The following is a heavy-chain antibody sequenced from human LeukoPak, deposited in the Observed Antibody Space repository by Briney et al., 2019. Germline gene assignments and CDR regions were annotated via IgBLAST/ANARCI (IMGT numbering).Heavy chain of an antibody. CDR1: GGSISSSYY. CDR2: INYSGST. D-gene: IGHD6-13*01. J-gene: IGHJ4*02. Sequence: SETLSLTCTVSGGSISSSYYWGWIRQPPGKGLEWIGSINYSGSTYYNPSLKSRVTISVDRSKNQFSLKLSSVTAADTAVYYCARGTSEQLGYFDYWGQGTLVTVSS. CDR3: ARGTSEQLGYFDY. V-gene: IGHV4-39*07.